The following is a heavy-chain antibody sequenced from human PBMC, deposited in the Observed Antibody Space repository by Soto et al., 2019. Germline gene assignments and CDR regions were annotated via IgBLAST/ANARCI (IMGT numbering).Heavy chain of an antibody. J-gene: IGHJ6*02. CDR1: GYNFTKYA. CDR2: INGGNDKT. Sequence: ASVKVSCKASGYNFTKYAIYWVRQAPRQRLEWLGWINGGNDKTGYSQRFQGRLTITKKTSATTAFMELSSLTSEDTAVYYCARAGPLTVYYYGVDVWGQGTTVTVSS. CDR3: ARAGPLTVYYYGVDV. D-gene: IGHD4-4*01. V-gene: IGHV1-3*01.